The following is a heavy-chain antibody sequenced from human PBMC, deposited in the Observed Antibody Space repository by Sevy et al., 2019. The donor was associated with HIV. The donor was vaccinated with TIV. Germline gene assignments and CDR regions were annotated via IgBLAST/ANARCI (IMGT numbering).Heavy chain of an antibody. Sequence: SETQSLTCTVSGGSISSYYWSWIRQPPGKGLEWIGYIYYSGSTNYNPSLKSRVTISVDTSKNQFSLKLSSVTAADTAVYYCARHGKADWFDPWGQGTLVTVSS. V-gene: IGHV4-59*08. J-gene: IGHJ5*02. CDR3: ARHGKADWFDP. D-gene: IGHD1-26*01. CDR2: IYYSGST. CDR1: GGSISSYY.